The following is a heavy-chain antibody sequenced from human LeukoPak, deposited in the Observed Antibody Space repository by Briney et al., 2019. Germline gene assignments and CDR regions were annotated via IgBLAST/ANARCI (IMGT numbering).Heavy chain of an antibody. CDR2: IYYSGST. CDR3: ARRGASGRSFDY. D-gene: IGHD3-10*01. V-gene: IGHV4-61*08. J-gene: IGHJ4*02. CDR1: GASVSSGGYY. Sequence: SETLSLTCTVSGASVSSGGYYWSWIRQPPGKGLEWIGYIYYSGSTNYNPFLRSRVTISVDTSKNQFSLKVSSVTAADTAVYYCARRGASGRSFDYWGQGTLVTVSS.